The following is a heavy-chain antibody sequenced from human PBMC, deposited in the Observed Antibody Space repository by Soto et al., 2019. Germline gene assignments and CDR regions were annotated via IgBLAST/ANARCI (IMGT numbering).Heavy chain of an antibody. CDR2: ISPDNGNT. J-gene: IGHJ6*02. V-gene: IGHV1-18*01. CDR1: GYTFTIYG. D-gene: IGHD5-12*01. CDR3: ARALGYSGYAGMDV. Sequence: ASVKVSCKASGYTFTIYGINWVRQAPGQGLEWMGWISPDNGNTNYAQKLQGRVTMTTNTSTSTAYMELRSLRSDDTAVYYCARALGYSGYAGMDVWGQGTTVTVSS.